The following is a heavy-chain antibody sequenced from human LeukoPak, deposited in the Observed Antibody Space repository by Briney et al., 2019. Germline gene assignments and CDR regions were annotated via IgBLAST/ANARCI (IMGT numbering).Heavy chain of an antibody. CDR1: GFTFDDYA. V-gene: IGHV3-9*01. Sequence: GRSLRLSCAASGFTFDDYAMHWVRQAPGKGLEWVSGISWNSGSIGYADSVKGRFTISRDNAKNSLYLQMNSLGAEGTALYYCAKEDRRGRHFDYWGQGTLVTVSS. D-gene: IGHD3-16*01. J-gene: IGHJ4*02. CDR2: ISWNSGSI. CDR3: AKEDRRGRHFDY.